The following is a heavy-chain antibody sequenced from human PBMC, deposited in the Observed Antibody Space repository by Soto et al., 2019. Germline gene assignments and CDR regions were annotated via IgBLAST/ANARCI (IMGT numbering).Heavy chain of an antibody. CDR3: ARASTVAEGYYYYGMDV. CDR2: IIPIFGTA. CDR1: GGTLSSYA. J-gene: IGHJ6*02. Sequence: SVKVSCKASGGTLSSYAISWVRQAPGQGLEWMGGIIPIFGTANYAQKFQGRVTITADESTSTAYMELSSLRSEDTAVYYCARASTVAEGYYYYGMDVWGQGTTVTVS. V-gene: IGHV1-69*13. D-gene: IGHD4-17*01.